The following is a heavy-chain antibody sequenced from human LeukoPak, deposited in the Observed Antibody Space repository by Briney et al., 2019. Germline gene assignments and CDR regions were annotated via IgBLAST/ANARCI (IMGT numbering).Heavy chain of an antibody. D-gene: IGHD3-10*01. CDR1: GFTFSSYG. J-gene: IGHJ6*03. V-gene: IGHV3-74*01. CDR2: INSDGSST. CDR3: ARKGYGSGSYAYYMDV. Sequence: GGTLRLSCAASGFTFSSYGMSWVRQAPGKGLVWVSRINSDGSSTSYADSVKGRFTISRDNAKNTLYLQMNSLRAEDTAVYYCARKGYGSGSYAYYMDVWGKGTTVTISS.